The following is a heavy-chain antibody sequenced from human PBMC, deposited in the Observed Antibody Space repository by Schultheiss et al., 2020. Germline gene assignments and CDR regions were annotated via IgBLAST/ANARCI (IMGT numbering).Heavy chain of an antibody. Sequence: SETLSLTCTVSGGSISGHYWSWIRQPPGKGLEWIGYIYYSGSTNYNPSLKSRVTISVDTSKNQFSLKLSSVTAADTAVYYCARGMTTKDYWGQGTLVTVSS. J-gene: IGHJ4*02. V-gene: IGHV4-59*11. D-gene: IGHD4-17*01. CDR1: GGSISGHY. CDR2: IYYSGST. CDR3: ARGMTTKDY.